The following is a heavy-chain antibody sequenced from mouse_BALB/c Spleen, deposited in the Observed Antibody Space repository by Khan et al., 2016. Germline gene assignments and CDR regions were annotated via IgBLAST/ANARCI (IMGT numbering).Heavy chain of an antibody. D-gene: IGHD2-4*01. V-gene: IGHV3-2*02. J-gene: IGHJ2*01. CDR2: ISYSGST. Sequence: EVQLQESGPGLVKPSQSLSLTCTVTGYSITSDYAWNWIRQLPGNKLEWMGYISYSGSTSYNPSLKSRISISRDTSKNQFFLQLNSVATEDAATYYCGRCDYDRGYFDYWGQGTTLTVSS. CDR1: GYSITSDYA. CDR3: GRCDYDRGYFDY.